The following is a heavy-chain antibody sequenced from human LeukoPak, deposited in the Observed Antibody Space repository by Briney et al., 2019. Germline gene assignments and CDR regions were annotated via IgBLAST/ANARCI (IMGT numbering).Heavy chain of an antibody. CDR3: ARASGGSSVFDY. D-gene: IGHD1-26*01. V-gene: IGHV3-7*01. CDR1: GFTFNRDW. Sequence: GGSLRLSCTASGFTFNRDWTAWVRQAPGKGLEWVANIKEDGSEKNYVDSVKGRFTISRDNAENSVYLQMNSLRAEDTAVYYCARASGGSSVFDYWGQGTLVTVSS. CDR2: IKEDGSEK. J-gene: IGHJ4*02.